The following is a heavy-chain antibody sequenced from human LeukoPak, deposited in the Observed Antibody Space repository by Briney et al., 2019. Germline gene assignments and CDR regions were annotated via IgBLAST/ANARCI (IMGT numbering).Heavy chain of an antibody. V-gene: IGHV1-69*04. CDR3: VRIKGYYDSSGYLDY. CDR2: IIPILGIA. J-gene: IGHJ4*02. D-gene: IGHD3-22*01. CDR1: GGTFSSYA. Sequence: EASVKVSCKASGGTFSSYAISWVRQAPGQGLEWMGRIIPILGIANYAQKFQGRVTITADKSTSTAYMELSSLRSEDTAVYYCVRIKGYYDSSGYLDYWGQGTLVTVSS.